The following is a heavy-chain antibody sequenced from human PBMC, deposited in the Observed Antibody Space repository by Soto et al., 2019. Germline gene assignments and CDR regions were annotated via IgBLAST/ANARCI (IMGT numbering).Heavy chain of an antibody. Sequence: VGSLRLSCAASGFTFSSYGMHWVRQAPGKGLEWVAVISYDGSNKYYADSVKGRFTISRDNSKNTLYLQMNSLRAEDTAVYYCAKDRDQTFDYWGQGTLVTVSS. CDR3: AKDRDQTFDY. CDR1: GFTFSSYG. V-gene: IGHV3-30*18. CDR2: ISYDGSNK. J-gene: IGHJ4*02.